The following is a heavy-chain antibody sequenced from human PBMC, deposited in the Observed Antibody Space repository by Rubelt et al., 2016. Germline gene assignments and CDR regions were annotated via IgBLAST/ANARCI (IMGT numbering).Heavy chain of an antibody. V-gene: IGHV3-7*01. J-gene: IGHJ6*02. Sequence: EWVANIKQDGSEKYYVDSVKGRFTISRDNAKNSLYLQMNSLRAEDTAVYYCARENEGYYDILGGMDVWGQGTTVTVSS. D-gene: IGHD3-9*01. CDR2: IKQDGSEK. CDR3: ARENEGYYDILGGMDV.